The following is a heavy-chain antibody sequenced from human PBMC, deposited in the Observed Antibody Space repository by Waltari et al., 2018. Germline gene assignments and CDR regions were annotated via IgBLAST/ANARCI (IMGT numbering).Heavy chain of an antibody. CDR2: ISSNGGST. D-gene: IGHD3-16*01. J-gene: IGHJ2*01. CDR3: ARAPLPGGGDGGNWYFDL. V-gene: IGHV3-64*07. Sequence: EVQLVESGGGLVQPGGSLRLSCAASGFTFSSYAMHWVRQAPGKGLEYVSAISSNGGSTYYADSVKGRFTISRDNSKNTLYLQMGSLRAEDMAVYYCARAPLPGGGDGGNWYFDLWGRGTLVTVSS. CDR1: GFTFSSYA.